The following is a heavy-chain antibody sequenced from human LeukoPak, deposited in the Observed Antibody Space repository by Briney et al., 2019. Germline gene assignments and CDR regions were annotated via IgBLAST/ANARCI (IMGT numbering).Heavy chain of an antibody. CDR2: IYSGGST. J-gene: IGHJ4*02. Sequence: GGSLRLSCAASGFTVSSNYMSWVRQAPGKGLEWVSVIYSGGSTYYADSVKGRFTISRDNSKNTLYLQMNSLRAGDTAVYYCARDLASDILTGYSGPFDYWGQGTLVTVSS. V-gene: IGHV3-66*01. CDR3: ARDLASDILTGYSGPFDY. D-gene: IGHD3-9*01. CDR1: GFTVSSNY.